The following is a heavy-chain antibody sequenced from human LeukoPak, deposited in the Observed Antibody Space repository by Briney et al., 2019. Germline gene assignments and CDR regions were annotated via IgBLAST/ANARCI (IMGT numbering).Heavy chain of an antibody. D-gene: IGHD6-19*01. J-gene: IGHJ4*02. CDR3: VRGEISSGQGFFFDY. CDR2: IILIFGTA. Sequence: ASVKVSCRASGGTFSSYAISWVRQAPGQGLEWMGWIILIFGTANYAQKFQGRVTITADKSTSTAYMELSSLRSEDTAVYYCVRGEISSGQGFFFDYWGQGTLVTVSS. CDR1: GGTFSSYA. V-gene: IGHV1-69*06.